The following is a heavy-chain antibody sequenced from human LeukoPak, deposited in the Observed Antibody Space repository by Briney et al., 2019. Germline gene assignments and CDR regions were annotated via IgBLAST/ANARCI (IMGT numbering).Heavy chain of an antibody. CDR2: ISDSSSYT. Sequence: GGSLRLSCAASGFTFSDYYMSWIRQAPGKGLEGVSYISDSSSYTDYADSVKGRFTISRDNSKNSLYLQMNSLRAEDTAVYYCARRFTGYGILDYWGQGTLVTVSS. J-gene: IGHJ4*02. D-gene: IGHD5-12*01. CDR3: ARRFTGYGILDY. V-gene: IGHV3-11*03. CDR1: GFTFSDYY.